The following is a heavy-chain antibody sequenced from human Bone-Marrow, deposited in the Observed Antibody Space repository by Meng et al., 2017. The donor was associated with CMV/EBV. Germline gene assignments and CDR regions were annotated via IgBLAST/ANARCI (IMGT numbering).Heavy chain of an antibody. J-gene: IGHJ6*02. CDR2: ISSSGSTI. V-gene: IGHV3-11*01. CDR3: ARDSYDFWSGYYGMDV. CDR1: GFTFSDYY. Sequence: GESLKISCAASGFTFSDYYMSWIRQAPGKGLEWVSYISSSGSTIYYADSVKGRFTISRDNAKNSLYLQMNSLRAEDTAVYYCARDSYDFWSGYYGMDVWGQGTTVTVSS. D-gene: IGHD3-3*01.